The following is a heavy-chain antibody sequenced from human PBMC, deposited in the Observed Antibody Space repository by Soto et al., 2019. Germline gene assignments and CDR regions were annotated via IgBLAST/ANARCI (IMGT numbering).Heavy chain of an antibody. CDR3: ASRSGYYYYGMDV. Sequence: GGSLRLSCAASGFTFSSYSMNWVRQAPGKGLEWVSSISSSSSYIYYADSVKGRFTISRDNAKNSLYLQMNSLRAEDTAVYYCASRSGYYYYGMDVWGQGTTVTVSS. J-gene: IGHJ6*02. D-gene: IGHD2-15*01. CDR2: ISSSSSYI. V-gene: IGHV3-21*01. CDR1: GFTFSSYS.